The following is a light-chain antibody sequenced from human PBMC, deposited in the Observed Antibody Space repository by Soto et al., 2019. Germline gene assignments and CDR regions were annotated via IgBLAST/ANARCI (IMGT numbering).Light chain of an antibody. CDR1: NSNIGTNT. V-gene: IGLV1-44*01. CDR2: TNN. CDR3: AAWDDSLGAYV. J-gene: IGLJ1*01. Sequence: QSVLTQPPSASATPGQRVTITCSVSNSNIGTNTVNWYQQLPGTAPRLLIYTNNQRTSGVPQRFSGSKTGTSASLAIGGLRSEDGADYYCAAWDDSLGAYVFGTGTKVTVL.